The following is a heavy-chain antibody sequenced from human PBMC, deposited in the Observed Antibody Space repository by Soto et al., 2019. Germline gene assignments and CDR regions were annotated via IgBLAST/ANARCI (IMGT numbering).Heavy chain of an antibody. CDR3: ARLPQQLAPENYYYYFMDV. J-gene: IGHJ6*03. CDR2: IYYSGNT. D-gene: IGHD6-13*01. V-gene: IGHV4-59*08. Sequence: QVQLQESGPGLVKPSETLSLTCTVSGGSISSYYWSWIRQSPGKGLEWIGYIYYSGNTNYSPSLKSRVTISVDTSKNQFSLKLSSVTAADTAVYYCARLPQQLAPENYYYYFMDVWGKGTTVTVSS. CDR1: GGSISSYY.